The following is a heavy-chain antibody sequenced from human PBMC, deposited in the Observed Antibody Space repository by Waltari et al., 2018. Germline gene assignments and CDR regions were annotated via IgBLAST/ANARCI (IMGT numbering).Heavy chain of an antibody. Sequence: QVQLVQTGAEVKKPGSSVKVSCKASGGTFSINWVRQAPGQGLEWMGGIIPVFGTPTYAQKFQGRVFIAAAESSNTTFLELRSLTPEDTAVYYCVSDLRDGYTWGFDYWGQGSLVTVSS. CDR3: VSDLRDGYTWGFDY. CDR1: GGTFS. CDR2: IIPVFGTP. D-gene: IGHD2-21*01. J-gene: IGHJ4*02. V-gene: IGHV1-69*13.